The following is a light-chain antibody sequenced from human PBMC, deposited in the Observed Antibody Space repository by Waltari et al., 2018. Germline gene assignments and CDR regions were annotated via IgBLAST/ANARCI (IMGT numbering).Light chain of an antibody. CDR2: DAS. V-gene: IGKV3-20*01. CDR1: HSVSSSY. J-gene: IGKJ5*01. Sequence: EIVLTQSPGTLALSPGERATPSCRTSHSVSSSYIAWYQPKSGQSPRLLIHDASSRATGIPDRFSGSGSGTDFTDFTLTISRLEPEDVAVYYCQHYGSSVTFGQGTRLEIK. CDR3: QHYGSSVT.